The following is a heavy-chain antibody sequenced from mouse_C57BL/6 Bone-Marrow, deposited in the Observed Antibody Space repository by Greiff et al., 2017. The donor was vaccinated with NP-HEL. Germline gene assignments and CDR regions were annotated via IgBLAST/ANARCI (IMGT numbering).Heavy chain of an antibody. CDR2: TYWDDDK. CDR1: GFSLSTSGMG. V-gene: IGHV8-12*01. Sequence: QVTLKESGPGILQSSQTLSLTCSSSGFSLSTSGMGVSWLRQPSGKGLEWLAHTYWDDDKRYHPSLKSRLTISKDTSRNQVFLKITSVDTADTATYYCAREKLRYFDYWGQGTTLTVSS. J-gene: IGHJ2*01. CDR3: AREKLRYFDY. D-gene: IGHD1-1*01.